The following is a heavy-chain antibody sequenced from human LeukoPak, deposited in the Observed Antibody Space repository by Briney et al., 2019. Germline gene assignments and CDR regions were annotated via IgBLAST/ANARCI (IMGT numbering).Heavy chain of an antibody. CDR2: ILYDGSEK. CDR3: ARDGYSGSN. V-gene: IGHV3-7*01. D-gene: IGHD1-26*01. Sequence: GGSLRLSCAASGFIFSSYNMHWVRQAPGKGLEWVAAILYDGSEKYYVDSVKGRFTISRDNAKNSLYLQMNSLRAEDTAVYYCARDGYSGSNWGQGTLVTVSS. CDR1: GFIFSSYN. J-gene: IGHJ4*02.